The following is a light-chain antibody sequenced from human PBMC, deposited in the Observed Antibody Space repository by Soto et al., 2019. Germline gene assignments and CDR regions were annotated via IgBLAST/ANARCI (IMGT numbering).Light chain of an antibody. Sequence: DIVMTQSPLSLPVTPGEPASISCRSSQSLLHSNGYNYLDWYLQKPGQSPQLLIYLGSNRASGVTDRFRGRGSGTYFTLKISRVEAEDVGVDYCMQALQTPPGTFCQGTKVEIK. J-gene: IGKJ1*01. CDR3: MQALQTPPGT. CDR2: LGS. V-gene: IGKV2-28*01. CDR1: QSLLHSNGYNY.